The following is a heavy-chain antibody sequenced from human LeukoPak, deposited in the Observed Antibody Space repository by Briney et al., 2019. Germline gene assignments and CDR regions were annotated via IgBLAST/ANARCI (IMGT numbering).Heavy chain of an antibody. D-gene: IGHD3-10*01. CDR1: GGSISGYY. V-gene: IGHV4-59*12. CDR3: ARIRITMVRGVIAIWFDP. J-gene: IGHJ5*02. Sequence: PSETLSLTCTVSGGSISGYYWDWIRQPPGKGLEWIGYIYYSGITNYNPSLKSRVTISVDKSKNQFSLKLSSVTAADTAVYYCARIRITMVRGVIAIWFDPWGQGTLVTVSS. CDR2: IYYSGIT.